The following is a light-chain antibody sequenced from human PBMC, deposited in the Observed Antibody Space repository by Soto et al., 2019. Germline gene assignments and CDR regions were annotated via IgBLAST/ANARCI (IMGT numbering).Light chain of an antibody. CDR1: QSIGTN. CDR3: QQYAGWPRT. Sequence: ETVMTQSPATLSVSPGDRVTLSCRASQSIGTNLLWLQQSPGQPPRLLISGASDRVAGVPDRFSGSGSGTDFTLTISGLQSEGCAVYYCQQYAGWPRTFGQGTKLEIK. V-gene: IGKV3-15*01. CDR2: GAS. J-gene: IGKJ2*01.